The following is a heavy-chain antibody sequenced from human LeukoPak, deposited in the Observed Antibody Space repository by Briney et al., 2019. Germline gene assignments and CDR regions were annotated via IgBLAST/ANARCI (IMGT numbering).Heavy chain of an antibody. D-gene: IGHD4-17*01. Sequence: ASVKVTCKASGYTFTSYGISWVRQAPGRGLEWMGWISAYNGNTNYAQKLQGRVTMTTDTSTSTAYMELRSLRSDDTAVYYCVTVTTNYFDYWGQGTLVTVSS. CDR2: ISAYNGNT. J-gene: IGHJ4*02. V-gene: IGHV1-18*01. CDR3: VTVTTNYFDY. CDR1: GYTFTSYG.